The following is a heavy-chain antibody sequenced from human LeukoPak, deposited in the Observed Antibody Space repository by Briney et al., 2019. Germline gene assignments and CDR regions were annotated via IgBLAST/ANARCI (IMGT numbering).Heavy chain of an antibody. CDR3: ARDKKPNYGMDV. CDR1: GFTFSSYA. CDR2: ISYDGSNK. J-gene: IGHJ6*02. V-gene: IGHV3-30*04. Sequence: PGGSLRLSCAASGFTFSSYAMHWVRQAPGKGLEWVAVISYDGSNKYYADSVKGRFTISRDNSKNTLYLQMNSLRAEGTAVYYCARDKKPNYGMDVWGQGTTVTVSS.